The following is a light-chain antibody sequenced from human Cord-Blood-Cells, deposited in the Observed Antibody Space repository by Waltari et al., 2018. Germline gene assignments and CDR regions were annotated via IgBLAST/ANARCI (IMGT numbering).Light chain of an antibody. CDR1: QSISSY. J-gene: IGKJ1*01. CDR3: QQSYSTPWT. V-gene: IGKV1-39*01. CDR2: AAS. Sequence: DIQMTQSPSSLSASVGDRVTITCRASQSISSYLNWYQQKRGKDPKLLIYAASSLQSGVPSRFSGSGSGTDFTLTISSLQPEDFATYYCQQSYSTPWTFGQGTKVEIK.